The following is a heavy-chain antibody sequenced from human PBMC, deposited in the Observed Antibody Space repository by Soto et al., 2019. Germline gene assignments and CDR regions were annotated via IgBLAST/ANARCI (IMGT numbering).Heavy chain of an antibody. Sequence: AASVKVSCKASGYTFTSYAMHWVRQAPGQRLEWMGWINAGNGNTKYSQKFQGRVTITRDTSASTAYMELSSLRSEDTAVYYCAISYSNYALIDYYYYGMDVWGQGTTVTVSS. D-gene: IGHD4-4*01. J-gene: IGHJ6*02. CDR3: AISYSNYALIDYYYYGMDV. V-gene: IGHV1-3*01. CDR1: GYTFTSYA. CDR2: INAGNGNT.